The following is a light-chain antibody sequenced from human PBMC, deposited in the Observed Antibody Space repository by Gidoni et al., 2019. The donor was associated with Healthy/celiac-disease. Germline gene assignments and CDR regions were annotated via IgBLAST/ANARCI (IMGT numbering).Light chain of an antibody. CDR3: QQYNSYLWT. CDR1: QSISSW. CDR2: DAS. Sequence: DIQMTQSPSTLSASVGDRVTITCRASQSISSWLAWYQQKPGKAPKLLIYDASSLERGVPSRFSGSGSGTEFTLTISSLQPDDFATYYCQQYNSYLWTFGQXTKVEIK. V-gene: IGKV1-5*01. J-gene: IGKJ1*01.